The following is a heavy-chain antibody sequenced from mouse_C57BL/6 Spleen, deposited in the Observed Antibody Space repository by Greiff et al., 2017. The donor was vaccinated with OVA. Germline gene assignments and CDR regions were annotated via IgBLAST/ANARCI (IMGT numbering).Heavy chain of an antibody. CDR2: IDPSDSYT. CDR1: GYTFTSYW. J-gene: IGHJ3*01. D-gene: IGHD2-4*01. V-gene: IGHV1-59*01. Sequence: VQLQQPGAELVRPGTSVKLSCKASGYTFTSYWMHWVKQRPGQGLEWIGVIDPSDSYTNYNQKFKGKATLTVDTSSSTAYMQLSSLTSEDSAVYYCARRIYDYDEGAFAYWGQGTLVTVSA. CDR3: ARRIYDYDEGAFAY.